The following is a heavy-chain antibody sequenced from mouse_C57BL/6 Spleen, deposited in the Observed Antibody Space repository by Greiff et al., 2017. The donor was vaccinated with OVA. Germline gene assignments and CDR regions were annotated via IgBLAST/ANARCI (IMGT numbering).Heavy chain of an antibody. CDR3: ARSPDYDYFDY. V-gene: IGHV1-50*01. J-gene: IGHJ2*01. CDR1: GYTFTSYW. CDR2: IDPSDSYT. Sequence: QVQLQQPGAELVKPGASVKLSCKASGYTFTSYWMQWVKQRPGQGLEWIGEIDPSDSYTNYNQTFKGKATLTVDTSSSTAYMQLSSLTSEDSAVYYCARSPDYDYFDYWGQGTTRTVSS. D-gene: IGHD2-4*01.